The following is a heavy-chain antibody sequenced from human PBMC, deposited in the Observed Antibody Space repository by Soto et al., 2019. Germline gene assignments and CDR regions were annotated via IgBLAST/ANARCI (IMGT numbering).Heavy chain of an antibody. CDR2: IIPIFGTA. J-gene: IGHJ4*02. D-gene: IGHD3-22*01. CDR1: GGTFSSYA. V-gene: IGHV1-69*13. Sequence: SVKVSCKASGGTFSSYAISWVRQAPGQGLEWMGGIIPIFGTANYAQKFQGRVTITADESTSTAYMELSSLRSEDTAVYYCARDYYDSSGRGYYFDYWGQGTLVTVSS. CDR3: ARDYYDSSGRGYYFDY.